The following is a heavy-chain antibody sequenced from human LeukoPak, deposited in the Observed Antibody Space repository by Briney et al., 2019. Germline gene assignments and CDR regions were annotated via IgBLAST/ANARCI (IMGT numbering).Heavy chain of an antibody. CDR2: INHSGST. CDR3: ARGRYGDYERYFDY. J-gene: IGHJ4*02. V-gene: IGHV4-34*01. CDR1: GGSFRGYY. Sequence: PSETLSLTCAVYGGSFRGYYWSWIRQPAGKGLEWIGEINHSGSTNYNPSLKSRVTISVDTSKNQFSLKLSSVTAADTAVYSCARGRYGDYERYFDYWGQGTLVTVSS. D-gene: IGHD4-17*01.